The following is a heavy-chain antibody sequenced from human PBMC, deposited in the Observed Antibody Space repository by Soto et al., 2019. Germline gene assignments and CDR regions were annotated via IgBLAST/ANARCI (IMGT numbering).Heavy chain of an antibody. CDR3: GLPETAAGTVSYYYYGMDV. D-gene: IGHD6-13*01. V-gene: IGHV1-69*01. CDR2: IIPIFGTA. J-gene: IGHJ6*02. CDR1: GGTFSSYA. Sequence: QVQLVQSGAEVKKPGSSVKVSCKASGGTFSSYAISWVRQAPGQGLEWMGGIIPIFGTANYAQKFQGRVTITADESTSTAYMELSSLRSEDTAVYYCGLPETAAGTVSYYYYGMDVGGQGTTVTVSS.